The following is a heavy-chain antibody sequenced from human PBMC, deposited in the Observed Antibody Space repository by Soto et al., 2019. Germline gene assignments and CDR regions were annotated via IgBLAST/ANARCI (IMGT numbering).Heavy chain of an antibody. Sequence: SGPTLVNPTQTLTLTCSFSGFSLTTSGAGVGWLRQPPGNALEWPTVNSWKDDKRYNPGLKNRLTIDKDPSKNQVVLTMTNMDPVDTGTSYCADRAGANNYRCCFDSWGQGTLVTVSS. CDR1: GFSLTTSGAG. V-gene: IGHV2-5*01. CDR3: ADRAGANNYRCCFDS. D-gene: IGHD3-16*02. J-gene: IGHJ4*02. CDR2: NSWKDDK.